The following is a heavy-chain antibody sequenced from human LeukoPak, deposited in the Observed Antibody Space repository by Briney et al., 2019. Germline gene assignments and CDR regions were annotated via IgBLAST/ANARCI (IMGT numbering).Heavy chain of an antibody. CDR2: INHSGST. D-gene: IGHD3-22*01. CDR3: ARGVTMIVVVIHDWYFDL. V-gene: IGHV4-34*01. CDR1: GGSFSGYY. J-gene: IGHJ2*01. Sequence: SAALSLTCAVYGGSFSGYYWSWIRQPPGKGLEWIGEINHSGSTNYNPSLKSRVTISVDTSKNQFSLKLSSVTAADTAVYYCARGVTMIVVVIHDWYFDLWGRGTLVTVSS.